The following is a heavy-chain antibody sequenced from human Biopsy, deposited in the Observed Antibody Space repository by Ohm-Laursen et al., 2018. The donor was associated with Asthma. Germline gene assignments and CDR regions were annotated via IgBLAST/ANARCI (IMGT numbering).Heavy chain of an antibody. D-gene: IGHD4-17*01. J-gene: IGHJ6*02. Sequence: EASVKVSCNASGYSFTDYHLHWVRQAPGQGLEWMGGIIPIFDTPNYAQKFQGRVTITADESTTTAYMELSSLRSEDTAVYYCVTSGGDYGYFGLDVWGQGTTVTVSS. CDR2: IIPIFDTP. V-gene: IGHV1-69*13. CDR1: GYSFTDYH. CDR3: VTSGGDYGYFGLDV.